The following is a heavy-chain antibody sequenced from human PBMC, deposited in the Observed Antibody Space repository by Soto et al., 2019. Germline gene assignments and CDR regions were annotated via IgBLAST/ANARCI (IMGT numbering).Heavy chain of an antibody. Sequence: ASVKVSCKASGYTFPSYGISWVRQAPGQGLEWMGRISAYNGNTIYAQKFQGRVTMTEDTSTDTAYMELSSLRSEDTAVYYCATDQGQLSVTTTNDAFDIWGQGTMVTVSS. CDR2: ISAYNGNT. CDR1: GYTFPSYG. CDR3: ATDQGQLSVTTTNDAFDI. V-gene: IGHV1-18*01. J-gene: IGHJ3*02. D-gene: IGHD6-13*01.